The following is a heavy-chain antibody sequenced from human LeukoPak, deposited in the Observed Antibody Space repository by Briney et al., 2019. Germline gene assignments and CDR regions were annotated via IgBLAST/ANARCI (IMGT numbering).Heavy chain of an antibody. CDR3: AREVFWSYSNYAREQFYYFDY. Sequence: PSETLSLTCTVSGGSISSGGYYWSWIRQHPGKGLEWIGYIYYSGSTYYNPSLKSRVTMSVDTSKNQFSLKLSSVTAADTAVYYCAREVFWSYSNYAREQFYYFDYWGQGTLVTVSS. V-gene: IGHV4-31*03. J-gene: IGHJ4*02. CDR2: IYYSGST. D-gene: IGHD4-11*01. CDR1: GGSISSGGYY.